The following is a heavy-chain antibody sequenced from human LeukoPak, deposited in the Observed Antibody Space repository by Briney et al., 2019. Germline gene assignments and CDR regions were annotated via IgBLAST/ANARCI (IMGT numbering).Heavy chain of an antibody. CDR1: GFTFSSYA. D-gene: IGHD5-24*01. CDR2: ISGSGGST. Sequence: GGSLRLSCAASGFTFSSYAMSWVRQAPGRGLEWVSAISGSGGSTNYADSVKGRFTISRDNSKNTLYLQMNSLRAEDTAVYYCAKALDTYGYMRFDYWGQGTLVTVSS. J-gene: IGHJ4*02. CDR3: AKALDTYGYMRFDY. V-gene: IGHV3-23*01.